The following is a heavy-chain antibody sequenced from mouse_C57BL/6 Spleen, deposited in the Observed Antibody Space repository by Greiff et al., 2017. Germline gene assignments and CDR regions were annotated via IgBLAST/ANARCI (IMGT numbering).Heavy chain of an antibody. V-gene: IGHV1-66*01. CDR3: ARSTGAYYFDY. D-gene: IGHD4-1*02. Sequence: QVQLKQSGPELVKPGASVKISCKASGYSFTSYYIHWVKQRPGQGLEWIGWIYPGSGNTKYNEKFKGKATLTADTSSSTAYMQLSSLTSEDSAVYYCARSTGAYYFDYWGQGTTLTVSS. CDR1: GYSFTSYY. J-gene: IGHJ2*01. CDR2: IYPGSGNT.